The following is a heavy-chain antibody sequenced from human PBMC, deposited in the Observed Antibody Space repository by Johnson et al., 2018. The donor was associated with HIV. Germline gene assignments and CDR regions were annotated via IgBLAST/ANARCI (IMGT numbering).Heavy chain of an antibody. CDR1: GFTFSTYG. Sequence: QVQLVESGGGVVQPGGSLRLSCAASGFTFSTYGMHWVRQAPGKGLEWVAFIRSDGSNRYYADSVKGRFTISRENSKNTLYLQMNSLRAEDTAVYYCAKLLVDTIMEEHDAFDIWCQGTMDTVSS. CDR2: IRSDGSNR. V-gene: IGHV3-30*02. CDR3: AKLLVDTIMEEHDAFDI. D-gene: IGHD5-24*01. J-gene: IGHJ3*02.